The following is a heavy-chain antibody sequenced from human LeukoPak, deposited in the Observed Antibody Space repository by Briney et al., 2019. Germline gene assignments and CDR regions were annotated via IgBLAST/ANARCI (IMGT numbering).Heavy chain of an antibody. CDR1: GFTFDDYA. V-gene: IGHV3-9*01. J-gene: IGHJ4*02. CDR3: AKDAALRYSDWAYFDY. CDR2: ISWNSGSI. Sequence: GGSLRLSCAASGFTFDDYAMHWVRQAPGKGLEWVSAISWNSGSICYADSVKGRFTISRDNAKNSLYLQMNSLRAEDTALYYCAKDAALRYSDWAYFDYWGQGTLVTVSS. D-gene: IGHD3-9*01.